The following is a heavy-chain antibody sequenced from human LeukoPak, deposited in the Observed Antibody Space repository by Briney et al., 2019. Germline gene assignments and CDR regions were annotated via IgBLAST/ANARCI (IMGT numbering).Heavy chain of an antibody. V-gene: IGHV5-51*01. Sequence: GESLKISCEGSGYSFSNYWIGWMRQMPGKGLEWMGNIYPDESNTRYSPSFQGQVTISADKSISTAYLQWSSLKASDTAIYYCARHEGGGWHNYWGQGTLVTVSS. D-gene: IGHD6-19*01. CDR2: IYPDESNT. J-gene: IGHJ4*02. CDR1: GYSFSNYW. CDR3: ARHEGGGWHNY.